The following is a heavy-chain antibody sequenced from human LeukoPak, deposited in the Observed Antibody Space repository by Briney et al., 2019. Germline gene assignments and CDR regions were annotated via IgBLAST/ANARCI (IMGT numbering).Heavy chain of an antibody. CDR2: IKQDGSEK. V-gene: IGHV3-7*01. CDR3: AKDMSVLVAAYYFDY. J-gene: IGHJ4*02. D-gene: IGHD2-15*01. Sequence: GGSLRLSCAVSGFTFSSYWMSCVPHAPGKGLEWVANIKQDGSEKYYVDSVKGRFTISRDNAKNSLYLQMNSLRAEDTAVYYCAKDMSVLVAAYYFDYWGQGTLVTVSS. CDR1: GFTFSSYW.